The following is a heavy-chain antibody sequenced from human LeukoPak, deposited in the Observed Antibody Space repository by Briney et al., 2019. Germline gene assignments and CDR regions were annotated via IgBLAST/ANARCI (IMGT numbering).Heavy chain of an antibody. CDR2: INPNSGGT. V-gene: IGHV1-2*02. CDR1: GYTFTGYH. CDR3: AKARGAIQLWLVAYFDY. J-gene: IGHJ4*02. Sequence: ASVKVSCKASGYTFTGYHMHWVRQAPGQGLEWMGWINPNSGGTNYAQKFQGRVTMTRDTSISTAYMELSRLRSDDTAVYYCAKARGAIQLWLVAYFDYWGQGTLVTVSS. D-gene: IGHD5-18*01.